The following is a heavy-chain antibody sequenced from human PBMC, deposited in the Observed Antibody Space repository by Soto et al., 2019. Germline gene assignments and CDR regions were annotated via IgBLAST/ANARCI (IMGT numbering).Heavy chain of an antibody. J-gene: IGHJ6*02. Sequence: GGSLRLSCAASGFTFSSYGMHWVRQAPGKGLEWVAVIWYDGSNKYYADSGKGRFTISRDNSKNTLYLQMNSLRAEDTAVYYCAREANPLGITMIVVKYGMDVWGQGTTVTVSS. D-gene: IGHD3-22*01. CDR2: IWYDGSNK. CDR1: GFTFSSYG. V-gene: IGHV3-33*01. CDR3: AREANPLGITMIVVKYGMDV.